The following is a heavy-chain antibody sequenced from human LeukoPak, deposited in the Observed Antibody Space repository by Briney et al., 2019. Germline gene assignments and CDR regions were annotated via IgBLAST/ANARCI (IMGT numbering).Heavy chain of an antibody. CDR1: GGTFSSYA. V-gene: IGHV1-69*04. CDR2: IIPIFGIA. J-gene: IGHJ6*02. D-gene: IGHD6-19*01. Sequence: SVKVSCKASGGTFSSYAISWVRQAPGQGLEWMGRIIPIFGIANYAQKFQGRVTITADKSTSTAYMELSSLRSEDTAVYYCARGGSSGWYLGIFGYYYYGMDVWGQGTTVTVSS. CDR3: ARGGSSGWYLGIFGYYYYGMDV.